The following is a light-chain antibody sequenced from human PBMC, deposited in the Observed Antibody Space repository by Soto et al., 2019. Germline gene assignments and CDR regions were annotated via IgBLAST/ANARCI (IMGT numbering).Light chain of an antibody. CDR2: AAS. Sequence: DIQMTHSPSSLSASVGDRVTITCRACQSITTYLNWYRQKPGKATKLLIYAASSLQSGVPSRFSGSGSETECTLSISSLQPEDFATYVCQQIYSAPLTFGGGTKV. CDR3: QQIYSAPLT. J-gene: IGKJ4*01. CDR1: QSITTY. V-gene: IGKV1-39*01.